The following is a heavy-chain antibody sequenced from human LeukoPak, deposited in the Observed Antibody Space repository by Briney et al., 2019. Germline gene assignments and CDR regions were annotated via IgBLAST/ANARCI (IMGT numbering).Heavy chain of an antibody. CDR3: ARGEYYYYMDV. J-gene: IGHJ6*03. Sequence: TSETLSLTCTVSGYSISSGYYWGWIRQPPGKGLEWIGYVYYTGTTNYNPSLKSRVAISLDTSKTQFSLKLSSVTAADTAVYYCARGEYYYYMDVWGKGTTVTVSS. V-gene: IGHV4-61*01. CDR2: VYYTGTT. CDR1: GYSISSGYY.